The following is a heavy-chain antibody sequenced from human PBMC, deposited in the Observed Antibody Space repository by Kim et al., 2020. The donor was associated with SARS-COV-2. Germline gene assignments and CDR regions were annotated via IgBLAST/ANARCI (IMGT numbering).Heavy chain of an antibody. Sequence: SVKVSCKASGGTFSSYAISWVRQAPGQGLEWMGGIIPIFGTANYAQKFQGRVTITADESTSTAYMELSSLRSEDTAVYYCARDSGGGGHVAFDIWGQGTMVTVSS. D-gene: IGHD3-16*01. CDR1: GGTFSSYA. V-gene: IGHV1-69*13. J-gene: IGHJ3*02. CDR2: IIPIFGTA. CDR3: ARDSGGGGHVAFDI.